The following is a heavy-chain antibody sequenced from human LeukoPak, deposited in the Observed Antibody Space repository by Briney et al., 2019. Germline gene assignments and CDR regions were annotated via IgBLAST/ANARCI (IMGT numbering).Heavy chain of an antibody. V-gene: IGHV3-23*01. J-gene: IGHJ4*02. CDR1: GFTFSSYA. D-gene: IGHD5-24*01. CDR2: ISGSGGST. Sequence: GGSLRLSCAASGFTFSSYAMSWVRQAPGKGLEWVSAISGSGGSTYYADSVKGRFTISRDNSKNTLYLQMNSLRAEDTAVYYCANFKGKDGIKDHFDYWGQGTLVTVSS. CDR3: ANFKGKDGIKDHFDY.